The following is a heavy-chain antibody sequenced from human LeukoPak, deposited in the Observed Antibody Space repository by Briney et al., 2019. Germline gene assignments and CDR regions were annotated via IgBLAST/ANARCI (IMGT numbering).Heavy chain of an antibody. J-gene: IGHJ6*02. CDR1: GYTFTSYG. CDR2: ISAYNGNT. V-gene: IGHV1-18*01. Sequence: GASVKVSCKASGYTFTSYGISWVRQAPGQGLEWMGWISAYNGNTNYAQKLQGRVTMTTDTSTSTAYMELRSLRSDDTAVYYCARAEVTSKGDFWSGYYIYYYYGMDVWGQGTTVTVSS. CDR3: ARAEVTSKGDFWSGYYIYYYYGMDV. D-gene: IGHD3-3*01.